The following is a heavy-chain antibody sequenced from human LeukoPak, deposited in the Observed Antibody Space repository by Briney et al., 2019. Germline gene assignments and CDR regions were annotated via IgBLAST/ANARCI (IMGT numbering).Heavy chain of an antibody. D-gene: IGHD3-16*01. J-gene: IGHJ5*02. CDR3: ARGAWGIFDP. V-gene: IGHV4-34*01. CDR1: GGSFSGYY. CDR2: INHSGST. Sequence: PSETLSLTCAVYGGSFSGYYWSWIRQPPGKGLEWIGEINHSGSTNYNRSLKSRVTISVDTSKNQFSLKLSSVTAADTAVYYCARGAWGIFDPWGQGTLVTVSS.